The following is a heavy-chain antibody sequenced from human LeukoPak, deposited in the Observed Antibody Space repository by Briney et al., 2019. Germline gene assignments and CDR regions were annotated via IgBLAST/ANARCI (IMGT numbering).Heavy chain of an antibody. J-gene: IGHJ6*03. CDR3: ARHGKHLDYYYFYMDV. CDR1: GGSISSSSYY. V-gene: IGHV4-39*01. Sequence: PSETLSLTCTVSGGSISSSSYYWGWIRQPPGKGLEWIGSIYYSGSTYYNPSLKSRVTISVDTSKNQFSLRLSSVTAADTAVYYCARHGKHLDYYYFYMDVWGKGTTVTVSS. CDR2: IYYSGST. D-gene: IGHD1-1*01.